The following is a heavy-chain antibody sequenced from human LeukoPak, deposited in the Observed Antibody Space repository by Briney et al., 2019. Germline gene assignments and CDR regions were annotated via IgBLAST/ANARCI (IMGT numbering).Heavy chain of an antibody. D-gene: IGHD3-3*01. CDR1: GYSISSGYY. J-gene: IGHJ4*02. V-gene: IGHV4-38-2*01. CDR3: ASDDLSSRAAY. CDR2: IYYSGST. Sequence: SETLSLTCAISGYSISSGYYWGWIRQPPGKGLEWIGYIYYSGSTYYNPSLKSRVTISVDTSKNQFSLKLSSVTAADTAVYYCASDDLSSRAAYWGQGTLVTVSS.